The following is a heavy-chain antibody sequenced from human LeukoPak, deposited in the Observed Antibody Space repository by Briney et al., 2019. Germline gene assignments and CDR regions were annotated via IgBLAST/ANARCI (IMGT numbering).Heavy chain of an antibody. D-gene: IGHD3-10*01. J-gene: IGHJ3*02. CDR3: AREKWFGELSGAFDI. CDR1: GGSFSGYY. Sequence: SETLSLTCAVYGGSFSGYYWSWIRQPPGKGLEWIGEINHSGSTNYNPSLKSRVTISVDTSKNQFSLKLSSVPAADTAVYYCAREKWFGELSGAFDIWGQGTMVTVSS. CDR2: INHSGST. V-gene: IGHV4-34*01.